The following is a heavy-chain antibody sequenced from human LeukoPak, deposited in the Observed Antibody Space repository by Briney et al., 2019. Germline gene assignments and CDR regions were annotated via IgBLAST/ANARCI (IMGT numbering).Heavy chain of an antibody. V-gene: IGHV3-33*01. CDR2: IWYDGSNK. J-gene: IGHJ3*02. CDR1: GFTFSSYG. Sequence: GGSLRLSCAASGFTFSSYGMRWVRQAPGKGLEWVAVIWYDGSNKYYADSVKGRFTISRDNSKNTLYLHMNSLRAEDTAVYYCARDTLSSSDAFDIWGQGTMVTVSS. D-gene: IGHD6-6*01. CDR3: ARDTLSSSDAFDI.